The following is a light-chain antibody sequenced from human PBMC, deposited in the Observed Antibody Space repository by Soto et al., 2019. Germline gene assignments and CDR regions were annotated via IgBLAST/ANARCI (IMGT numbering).Light chain of an antibody. CDR3: QQYNSYSLT. CDR2: QAS. CDR1: QTISSW. V-gene: IGKV1-5*03. J-gene: IGKJ1*01. Sequence: DIQMTQSPSALSASVGDRVTITCRASQTISSWLAWYQQKPGEAPRLLIYQASSLETEAPSRFSGSGSGTEFTLTISSLQPGDFATYYCQQYNSYSLTFGQGTKVDIK.